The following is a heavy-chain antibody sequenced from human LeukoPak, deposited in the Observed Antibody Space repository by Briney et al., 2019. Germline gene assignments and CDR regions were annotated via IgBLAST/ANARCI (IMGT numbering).Heavy chain of an antibody. Sequence: GGFLRLSCAASGFTFSSYTMNWVRQAPGKGLEWVSSIGSSSSYMYYADSVKGRFTISRDNAKNSLYLQMNSLRAEDTAVYYCARDRDVPAIGMDVWGQGTTVTVSS. J-gene: IGHJ6*02. CDR2: IGSSSSYM. CDR3: ARDRDVPAIGMDV. CDR1: GFTFSSYT. V-gene: IGHV3-21*06.